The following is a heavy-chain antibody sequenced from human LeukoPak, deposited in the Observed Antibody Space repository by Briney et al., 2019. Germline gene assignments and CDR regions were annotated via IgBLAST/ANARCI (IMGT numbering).Heavy chain of an antibody. V-gene: IGHV3-23*01. CDR2: IDISGGST. D-gene: IGHD1-1*01. CDR1: GFSFSSHA. CDR3: ANEVRPNDN. J-gene: IGHJ4*02. Sequence: GGSLRLSCAASGFSFSSHAMCWVRQAPGKGLEWVSSIDISGGSTYYADSVQGRFTISRDNSKNTLYLQMNSLRAEDTALYYCANEVRPNDNWGQGTLVTVSS.